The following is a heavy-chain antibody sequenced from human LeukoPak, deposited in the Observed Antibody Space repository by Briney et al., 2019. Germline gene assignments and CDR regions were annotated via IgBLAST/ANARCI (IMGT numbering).Heavy chain of an antibody. CDR1: GFTFSSYG. Sequence: GGSLRLSCAASGFTFSSYGMHWVRQAPGKGLEWVAVISYDGSNKYYADSAKGRFTISRDNSKNTLYLQMNSLRAEDTAVYYCARVGYTSGWFRDWGQGTLVTVSS. J-gene: IGHJ4*02. D-gene: IGHD6-19*01. CDR3: ARVGYTSGWFRD. V-gene: IGHV3-30*03. CDR2: ISYDGSNK.